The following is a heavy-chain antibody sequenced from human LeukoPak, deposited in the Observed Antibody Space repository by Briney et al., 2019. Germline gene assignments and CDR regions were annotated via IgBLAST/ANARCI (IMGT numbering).Heavy chain of an antibody. CDR1: GGSISSGDYY. CDR3: ARIIVVVPAAIRDYYYMDV. J-gene: IGHJ6*03. CDR2: IYYSGST. V-gene: IGHV4-30-4*08. Sequence: TSETLSLTCTFSGGSISSGDYYWSWIRQPPGKGLEWIGYIYYSGSTYYNPSLKSRVTISVDTSKNQFSLKLSSVTAADTAVYYCARIIVVVPAAIRDYYYMDVWGKGTTVTVSS. D-gene: IGHD2-2*01.